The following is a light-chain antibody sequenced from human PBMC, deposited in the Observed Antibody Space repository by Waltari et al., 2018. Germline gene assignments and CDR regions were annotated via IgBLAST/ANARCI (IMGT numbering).Light chain of an antibody. CDR3: SAWDDSLNGHVI. Sequence: QSLLTQPPSASGTPGQTVTISCSGSWSNIGTNVVSWYQQLPGTAPKLLIHSNNQRPSGVPARFSCSKSGTSASLAISGLQSADEADYYCSAWDDSLNGHVIFGGGTKLTVL. J-gene: IGLJ2*01. V-gene: IGLV1-44*01. CDR1: WSNIGTNV. CDR2: SNN.